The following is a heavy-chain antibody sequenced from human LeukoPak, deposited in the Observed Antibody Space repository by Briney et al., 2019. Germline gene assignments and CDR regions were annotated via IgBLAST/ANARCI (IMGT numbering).Heavy chain of an antibody. CDR1: GASFNRDDHY. V-gene: IGHV4-31*03. J-gene: IGHJ4*02. Sequence: SETLSLTCTVSGASFNRDDHYGNWIRKTPGKALEWIGSIHPSGMLYNNPSLESRVTMSRDTSKNQFSLNLNSVTAADTAVYFCSRGLDSRKLGYWGQGILVTVSS. CDR2: IHPSGML. CDR3: SRGLDSRKLGY. D-gene: IGHD3-22*01.